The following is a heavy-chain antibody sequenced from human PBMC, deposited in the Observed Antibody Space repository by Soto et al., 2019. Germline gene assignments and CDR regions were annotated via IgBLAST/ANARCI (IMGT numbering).Heavy chain of an antibody. CDR2: TIPIFTTA. V-gene: IGHV1-69*01. J-gene: IGHJ4*02. Sequence: QVQLVQSGAEVKEPWSSVKVYCKASGGTFNGYSISWVRQAPGQGLEWVGGTIPIFTTANYAQKFQGRLTMTANESTNTAYMELNRLRSYDTAIYSCGRVDSSLVRLVGQFYFDHWGQGALVTVSS. D-gene: IGHD3-10*01. CDR3: GRVDSSLVRLVGQFYFDH. CDR1: GGTFNGYS.